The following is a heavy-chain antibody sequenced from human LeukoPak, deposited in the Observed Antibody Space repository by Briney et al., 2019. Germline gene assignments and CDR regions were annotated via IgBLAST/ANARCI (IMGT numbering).Heavy chain of an antibody. Sequence: GGSLRLSCAASGFTLSSYAMSWVRQAPGKGLEWVSAISGSGGSTYYADSVKGRFTISRDNSKNTLCLQMNSLRAEDTAVYYCAKDGAYYYDSSGYRNWGQGTLVTVSS. J-gene: IGHJ4*02. CDR2: ISGSGGST. V-gene: IGHV3-23*01. D-gene: IGHD3-22*01. CDR1: GFTLSSYA. CDR3: AKDGAYYYDSSGYRN.